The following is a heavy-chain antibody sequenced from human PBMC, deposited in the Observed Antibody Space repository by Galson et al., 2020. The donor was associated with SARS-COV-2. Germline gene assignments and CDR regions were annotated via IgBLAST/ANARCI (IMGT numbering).Heavy chain of an antibody. CDR2: ISSSSSYI. Sequence: GESLKISCAASGFTFSSYSMNWVRQAPGKGLEWVSSISSSSSYIYYADSVKGRFTISRDNAKNSLYLQMNSLRAEDTAVYYCARRGIAAAGNFDYWGQGTLVTVSS. D-gene: IGHD6-13*01. V-gene: IGHV3-21*01. CDR1: GFTFSSYS. J-gene: IGHJ4*02. CDR3: ARRGIAAAGNFDY.